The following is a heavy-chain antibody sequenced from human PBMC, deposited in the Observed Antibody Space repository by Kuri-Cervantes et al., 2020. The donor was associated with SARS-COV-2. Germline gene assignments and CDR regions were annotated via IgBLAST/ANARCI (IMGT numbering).Heavy chain of an antibody. CDR2: IGTAGDT. J-gene: IGHJ5*02. V-gene: IGHV3-13*01. D-gene: IGHD2-15*01. CDR3: ARGELGYCSGGSCYNWFDP. Sequence: GESLKISCAASGFTFSSYDMHWVRQATGKGLEWVSAIGTAGDTYYPGSVKGRFTISRENAKNSLYLQMNSLRAEDTAVYYCARGELGYCSGGSCYNWFDPWAREPWSPSPQ. CDR1: GFTFSSYD.